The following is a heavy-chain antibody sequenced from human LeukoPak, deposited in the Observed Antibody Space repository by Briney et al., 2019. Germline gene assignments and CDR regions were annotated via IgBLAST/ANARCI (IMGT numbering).Heavy chain of an antibody. CDR2: IYYSGST. D-gene: IGHD5-18*01. V-gene: IGHV4-39*01. CDR1: GFTFSSHE. Sequence: PGGSLRLSGAASGFTFSSHEMNWIRQPPGKGLEWIGSIYYSGSTYYNPSLKSRVTISVDTSKNQFSLKLSSVTAADTAVYYCARHHRVQLWIDYWGQGTLVTVSS. J-gene: IGHJ4*02. CDR3: ARHHRVQLWIDY.